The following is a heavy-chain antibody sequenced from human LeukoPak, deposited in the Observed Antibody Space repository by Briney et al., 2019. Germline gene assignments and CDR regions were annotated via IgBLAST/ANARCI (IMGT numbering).Heavy chain of an antibody. D-gene: IGHD6-6*01. CDR3: ARRKAARPYFDY. CDR1: GGSFSCFY. Sequence: SETLSLTCAVYGGSFSCFYGTWIRQPPGKGLDWIGEINHSGSNNYNPSLMNRVTISVDTSKNQFSLKLSSVTAADTAVYYCARRKAARPYFDYWGQGTLVTVTS. CDR2: INHSGSN. V-gene: IGHV4-34*01. J-gene: IGHJ4*02.